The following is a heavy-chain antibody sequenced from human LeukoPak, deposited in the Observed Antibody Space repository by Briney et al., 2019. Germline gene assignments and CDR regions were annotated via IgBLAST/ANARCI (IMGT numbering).Heavy chain of an antibody. J-gene: IGHJ5*02. CDR3: AKDIRQQWLVPGGWFDP. V-gene: IGHV3-9*01. Sequence: GGSLRLSCAASGFTFDDYAMHWVRQAPGKGLEWVSGISWNSGSIGYADSVKGRFTISRDNAKNSLYLQMNSLRAEDTALYYCAKDIRQQWLVPGGWFDPWGQGTLVTVSS. CDR2: ISWNSGSI. CDR1: GFTFDDYA. D-gene: IGHD6-19*01.